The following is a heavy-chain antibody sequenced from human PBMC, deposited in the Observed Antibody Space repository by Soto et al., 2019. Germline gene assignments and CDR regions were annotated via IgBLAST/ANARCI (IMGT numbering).Heavy chain of an antibody. V-gene: IGHV3-23*01. Sequence: EVQLLESGGGLVQPGASLRLSCAFSGFIFGNYMMTWVRQAPGKGLEWVSTIRDGGESTYYADSVKGRFTISRDNSKNTLYLQMDSFGVEDTAVYYCAPHVHCSVVSCHYDAFDTRCKGTKVSVSS. CDR2: IRDGGEST. J-gene: IGHJ3*02. CDR1: GFIFGNYM. D-gene: IGHD2-15*01. CDR3: APHVHCSVVSCHYDAFDT.